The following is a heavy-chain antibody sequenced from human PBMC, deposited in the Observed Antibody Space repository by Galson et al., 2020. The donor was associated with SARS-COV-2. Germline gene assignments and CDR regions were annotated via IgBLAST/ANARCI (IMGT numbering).Heavy chain of an antibody. V-gene: IGHV3-9*01. CDR2: ISWNSGSI. D-gene: IGHD6-19*01. Sequence: SLKISCAASGFTFDDYAMHWVRQAPGKGLEWVSGISWNSGSIGYADSVKGRFTISRDNSKNTLYLQMNSLRAEDTAVYYCAKDSLPSSGWITRDYWGQGTLVTVSS. CDR1: GFTFDDYA. CDR3: AKDSLPSSGWITRDY. J-gene: IGHJ4*02.